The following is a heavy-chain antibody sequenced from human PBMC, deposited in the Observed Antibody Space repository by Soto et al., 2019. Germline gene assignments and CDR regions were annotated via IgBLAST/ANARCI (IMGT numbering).Heavy chain of an antibody. J-gene: IGHJ4*02. D-gene: IGHD4-17*01. CDR3: AKAPYGDYVGGSVIDY. V-gene: IGHV3-23*01. CDR1: GFTFSSYA. CDR2: ISGSGGSA. Sequence: GGSLRLSCAASGFTFSSYAMSWVRQAPGKGLEWVSAISGSGGSAYYADSVKGRFTISRDNSKNTLYLQMNSLRAEDTAVYYCAKAPYGDYVGGSVIDYWGQGTLVTVSS.